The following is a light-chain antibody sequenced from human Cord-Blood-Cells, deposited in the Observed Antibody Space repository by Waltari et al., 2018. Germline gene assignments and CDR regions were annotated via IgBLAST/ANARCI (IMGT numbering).Light chain of an antibody. J-gene: IGLJ3*02. CDR1: SGSIASNY. Sequence: NFMLTQPHSVSESPGKTVTISCTRSSGSIASNYVQWYQQRPGSSPTTGIYEDNPRPSGVPDRFSGSISSSSNSAYLTISGLKTEDEADYYCQSYDSSNQVFGGGTKLTVL. V-gene: IGLV6-57*01. CDR3: QSYDSSNQV. CDR2: EDN.